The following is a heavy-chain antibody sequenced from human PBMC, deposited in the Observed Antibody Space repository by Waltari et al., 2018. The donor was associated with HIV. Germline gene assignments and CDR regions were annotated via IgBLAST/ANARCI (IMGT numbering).Heavy chain of an antibody. CDR2: INHSGST. CDR3: ASLAVAATYPSFDY. CDR1: GGSFSGYY. V-gene: IGHV4-34*01. D-gene: IGHD6-19*01. Sequence: QVQLQQWGAGLLKPSETLSLTCAVYGGSFSGYYWSWIRQPPGKGLEWIGEINHSGSTNYNPSLKSRVTISVDTSKNQFSLKLSSVTAADTAVYYCASLAVAATYPSFDYWGQGTLVTVSS. J-gene: IGHJ4*02.